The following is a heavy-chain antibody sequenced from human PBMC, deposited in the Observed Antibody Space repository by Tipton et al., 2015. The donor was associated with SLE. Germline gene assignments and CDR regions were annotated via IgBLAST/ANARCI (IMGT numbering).Heavy chain of an antibody. V-gene: IGHV4-31*03. CDR3: ARRPPYSGRSGAFDI. CDR1: GGSISSGGYY. CDR2: IYYSGNT. J-gene: IGHJ3*02. D-gene: IGHD1-26*01. Sequence: TLSLTCTVSGGSISSGGYYWSWIRQHLGKGLEWIGYIYYSGNTYYNPSLKSRVTISVDTSKNQFSLKLSSVTAADTAVYYCARRPPYSGRSGAFDIWGQGIMVTVSS.